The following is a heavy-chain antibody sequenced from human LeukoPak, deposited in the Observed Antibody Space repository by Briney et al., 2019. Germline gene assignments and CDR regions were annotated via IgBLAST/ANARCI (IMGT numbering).Heavy chain of an antibody. CDR2: INSDGSST. V-gene: IGHV3-74*01. D-gene: IGHD6-13*01. CDR1: GFIFSSYW. CDR3: ASGGPRSSSTWTDG. Sequence: GGSLRLSCAASGFIFSSYWMHWVRQAPGKGLVWVSRINSDGSSTNYADSVKGRFTISRDNAKNTLYLQMNSLRAEDTAVYYCASGGPRSSSTWTDGWGQGTLVTVSS. J-gene: IGHJ4*02.